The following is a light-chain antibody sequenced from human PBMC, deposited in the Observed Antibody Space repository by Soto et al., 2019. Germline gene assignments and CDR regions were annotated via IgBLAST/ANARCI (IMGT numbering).Light chain of an antibody. CDR1: QGISSY. CDR2: AAS. CDR3: QHYGRSPT. V-gene: IGKV1-9*01. Sequence: IQLTQTPSSLSASVGDRVTITCRASQGISSYLAWYQQKPGKAPKLLIYAASTLQSGVPSRFSGSGSGTDFTLTINRLEPEDFAVYYCQHYGRSPTFGPGTKVDIK. J-gene: IGKJ1*01.